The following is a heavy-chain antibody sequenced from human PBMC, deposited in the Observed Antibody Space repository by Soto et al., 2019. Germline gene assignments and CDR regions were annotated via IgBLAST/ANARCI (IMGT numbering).Heavy chain of an antibody. Sequence: SYSISFTRTVCGVCMSTTGHSWTWIRQHPGKCLEWIGNIFSTGNICYNPSLKSRLRISLHASNNQFSLNLTSVTAADTSVYFSARGLKSSTCVVDSWGPGTLVTVSS. V-gene: IGHV4-31*02. CDR1: GVCMSTTGHS. CDR2: IFSTGNI. CDR3: ARGLKSSTCVVDS. D-gene: IGHD3-10*01. J-gene: IGHJ4*02.